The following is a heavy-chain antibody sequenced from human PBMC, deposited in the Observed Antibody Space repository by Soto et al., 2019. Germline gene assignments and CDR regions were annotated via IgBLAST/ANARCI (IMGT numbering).Heavy chain of an antibody. CDR2: IYPGDSDT. J-gene: IGHJ1*01. CDR1: GYSFTSYW. D-gene: IGHD3-22*01. CDR3: VRLPYYYDSSGYYSYFQH. Sequence: GESLKISCQGSGYSFTSYWIGWARQMPGKGLEWTGIIYPGDSDTRYSPSFQGQVTISADKSISTAYLQWSSLKASDTAIFYCVRLPYYYDSSGYYSYFQHWGQGTLVTVSS. V-gene: IGHV5-51*01.